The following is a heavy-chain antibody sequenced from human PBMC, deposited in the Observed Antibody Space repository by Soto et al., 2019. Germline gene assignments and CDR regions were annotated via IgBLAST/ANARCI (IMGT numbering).Heavy chain of an antibody. CDR2: IGPGGDT. CDR1: GFTFGTFG. J-gene: IGHJ4*02. V-gene: IGHV3-23*01. CDR3: ARDRQWHDDKFDY. D-gene: IGHD6-19*01. Sequence: GGSLRLSCAASGFTFGTFGMDWVRQAPGKGLEWVSGIGPGGDTFYADSVEGRFTISRDNSRNTLYLQMNNLRAEDTAIYYCARDRQWHDDKFDYWGQGTLVTVSS.